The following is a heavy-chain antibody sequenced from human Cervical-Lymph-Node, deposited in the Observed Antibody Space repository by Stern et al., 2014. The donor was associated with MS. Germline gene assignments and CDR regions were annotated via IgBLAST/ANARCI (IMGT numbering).Heavy chain of an antibody. D-gene: IGHD1-1*01. V-gene: IGHV3-48*02. J-gene: IGHJ4*02. CDR1: GFTFSIYN. CDR2: ITSTSSAI. CDR3: TRGGRLPPNEIDY. Sequence: EVHLVESGGGLVQPGGSLRLSCAVSGFTFSIYNMNWVRQAPGKGLEWVSYITSTSSAIYYADSVRGRFTISRDNANNSLYLQMNSLKEEDTAVYYCTRGGRLPPNEIDYWGQGTLVTVSS.